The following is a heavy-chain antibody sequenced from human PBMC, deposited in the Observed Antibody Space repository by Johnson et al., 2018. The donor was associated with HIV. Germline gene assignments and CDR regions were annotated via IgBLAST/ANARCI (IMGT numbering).Heavy chain of an antibody. Sequence: VQLVESGGGVVRPGGSLRLSCAASGFTFDDYGMSWVRQAPGKGLEWVSRINNDGSSTSYADSVKGRFTISRDNAKNTLYLQMNSLRAEDTAAFYCVRERQSGTMQLWLRVNDAFDIWGQGTMVTVSS. CDR2: INNDGSST. V-gene: IGHV3-20*04. CDR3: VRERQSGTMQLWLRVNDAFDI. D-gene: IGHD5-18*01. J-gene: IGHJ3*02. CDR1: GFTFDDYG.